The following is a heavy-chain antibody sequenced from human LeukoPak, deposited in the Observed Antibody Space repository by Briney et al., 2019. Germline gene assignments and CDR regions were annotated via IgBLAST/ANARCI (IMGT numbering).Heavy chain of an antibody. CDR3: ARGKPGSLDY. D-gene: IGHD3-10*01. J-gene: IGHJ4*02. CDR1: GDSITSGSYY. V-gene: IGHV4-39*07. CDR2: INHSGST. Sequence: SETLSLTCTVSGDSITSGSYYWAWIRQPPGKGLEWIGEINHSGSTNYNPSLKSRVTISVDTSKNQFSLKLSSVTAADTAVYYCARGKPGSLDYWGQGTLVTVSS.